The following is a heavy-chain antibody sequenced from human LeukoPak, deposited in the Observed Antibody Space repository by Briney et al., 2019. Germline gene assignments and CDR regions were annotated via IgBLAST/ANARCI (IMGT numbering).Heavy chain of an antibody. J-gene: IGHJ1*01. CDR3: AKDPANQLLYPAHLSH. D-gene: IGHD2-2*01. Sequence: GWSLRLSCAASGFTLSNFIMHWLRQAPGKGPEWVAVIWSDGNNRYYADSVKGRFTISRDTSRNTMDLQMNSLRAEDTAIYFCAKDPANQLLYPAHLSHWGQGTLVTVSS. CDR2: IWSDGNNR. CDR1: GFTLSNFI. V-gene: IGHV3-33*06.